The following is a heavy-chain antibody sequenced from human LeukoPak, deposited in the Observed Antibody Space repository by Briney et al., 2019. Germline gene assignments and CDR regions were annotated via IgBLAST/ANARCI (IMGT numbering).Heavy chain of an antibody. Sequence: SETLSLTCTVSGGSISSSSYYWGWIRQPPGKGLEWIGSIYYSGSTYYNPSLKSRVTISVDTSKNQFSLKLSSVTAADTALYYCARDHPQGLFGFDPWGQGTLVTVSS. CDR1: GGSISSSSYY. CDR3: ARDHPQGLFGFDP. D-gene: IGHD3-16*01. J-gene: IGHJ5*02. CDR2: IYYSGST. V-gene: IGHV4-39*07.